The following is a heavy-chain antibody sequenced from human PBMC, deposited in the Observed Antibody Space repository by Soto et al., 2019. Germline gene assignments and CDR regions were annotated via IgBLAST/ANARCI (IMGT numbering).Heavy chain of an antibody. D-gene: IGHD2-15*01. J-gene: IGHJ5*02. CDR3: AHRRSDCSGGSCYPGWFDP. Sequence: QITLKESGPTLVKPTQTLTLTCTFSGFSLSTSGVGVGWIRQPPGKALEWLALIYWDDDKRYSPSLKSRLTITNDTSKNQVVVIMTNMDPVDTATYYCAHRRSDCSGGSCYPGWFDPWGQGTLVTVSS. CDR1: GFSLSTSGVG. CDR2: IYWDDDK. V-gene: IGHV2-5*02.